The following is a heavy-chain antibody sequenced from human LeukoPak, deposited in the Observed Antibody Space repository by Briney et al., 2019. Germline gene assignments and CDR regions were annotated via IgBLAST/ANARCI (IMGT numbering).Heavy chain of an antibody. CDR3: ASGGGWVFFN. CDR1: GFPFTSHW. J-gene: IGHJ4*02. D-gene: IGHD6-19*01. V-gene: IGHV3-7*01. CDR2: INPDGSEK. Sequence: GSLRLSCAASGFPFTSHWLSWFRQSPGRGLEWVAHINPDGSEKNYVDPVKGRFTISRDNARNSQFLQMNSLRAEDTAVYYCASGGGWVFFNWGQGTLVTVSS.